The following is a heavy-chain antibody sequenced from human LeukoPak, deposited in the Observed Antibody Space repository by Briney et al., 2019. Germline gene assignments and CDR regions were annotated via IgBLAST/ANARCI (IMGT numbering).Heavy chain of an antibody. Sequence: GGSLRLSCAASGFTFSSYSMNWVRQAPGKGLEWVSSISSSSSYIYYADSVKGRFTTSRDNAKNSLYLQMNSLRAEDTAVYYCASGSPKTSQWELLGAFDIWGQGTMVTVFS. D-gene: IGHD1-26*01. V-gene: IGHV3-21*01. CDR3: ASGSPKTSQWELLGAFDI. J-gene: IGHJ3*02. CDR1: GFTFSSYS. CDR2: ISSSSSYI.